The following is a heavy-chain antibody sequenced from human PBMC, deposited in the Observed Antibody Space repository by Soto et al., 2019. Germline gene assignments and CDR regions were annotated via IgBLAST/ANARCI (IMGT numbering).Heavy chain of an antibody. Sequence: QVQLVESGGGVVQPGRSLRLSCAASGFTFSDYGVHLVRQTQGKGLESVALMSFDGSNEFYADSVKGRFTISRDNSKNTLYLQMNSLTLEDTALYYCAKSVRGRSYGNTWARGFDDWGQGPMVTVSS. V-gene: IGHV3-30*18. J-gene: IGHJ4*02. CDR3: AKSVRGRSYGNTWARGFDD. CDR1: GFTFSDYG. D-gene: IGHD2-2*02. CDR2: MSFDGSNE.